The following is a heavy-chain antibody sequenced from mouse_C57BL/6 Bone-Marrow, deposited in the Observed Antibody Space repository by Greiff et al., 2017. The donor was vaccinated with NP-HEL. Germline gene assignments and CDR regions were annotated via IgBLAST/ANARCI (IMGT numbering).Heavy chain of an antibody. D-gene: IGHD1-1*01. J-gene: IGHJ3*02. CDR2: INPSSGYT. V-gene: IGHV1-4*01. CDR1: GYTFTSYT. Sequence: HVLLQPSGADLARPGASVMMSCKASGYTFTSYTMHWVNQRPGQGLEWIGYINPSSGYTKYNQKLKDKDTLTADKSTNTGYKQLSSLTSEDSAIYYCARWGYYCAKWGIGNVVAVGA. CDR3: ARWGYYCAK.